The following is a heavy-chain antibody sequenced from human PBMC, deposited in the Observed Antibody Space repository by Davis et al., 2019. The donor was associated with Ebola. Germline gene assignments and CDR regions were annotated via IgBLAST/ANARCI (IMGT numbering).Heavy chain of an antibody. CDR2: ISSSSSTI. CDR3: ARDRGGRGWEVDV. D-gene: IGHD1-26*01. V-gene: IGHV3-48*01. CDR1: GFTFSSYS. J-gene: IGHJ6*02. Sequence: PGGSLRLSCAASGFTFSSYSMNWVRQAPGKGLEWVSYISSSSSTIYYADSVKGRFTISRDNAKNSLYLQMNSLRAEDTAVYYCARDRGGRGWEVDVWGQGTTVTVSS.